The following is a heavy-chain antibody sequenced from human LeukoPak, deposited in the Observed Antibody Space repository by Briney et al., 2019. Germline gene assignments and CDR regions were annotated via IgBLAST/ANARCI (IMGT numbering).Heavy chain of an antibody. V-gene: IGHV4-34*01. CDR3: ARGLAYYYDSSGYGAFDI. CDR2: INHSGST. J-gene: IGHJ3*02. D-gene: IGHD3-22*01. Sequence: PSETLSLTCAVYGGSFSGYYWSWIRQPPGKGLEWIGEINHSGSTNYNPSLKSRVTISVDTSKNQFSLKLSSVTAADTAVYYCARGLAYYYDSSGYGAFDIWGQGTMVTVSS. CDR1: GGSFSGYY.